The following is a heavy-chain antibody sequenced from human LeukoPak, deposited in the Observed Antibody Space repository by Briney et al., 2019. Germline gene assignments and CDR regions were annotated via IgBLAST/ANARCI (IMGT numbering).Heavy chain of an antibody. V-gene: IGHV4-39*07. CDR2: IYHSGST. D-gene: IGHD2/OR15-2a*01. Sequence: PSETLSLTCTVSGGSISSSSYYWGWIRQPPGKGLEWIGSIYHSGSTYYNLSLKSRVTISVDTSKNQFSLKLSSVTAADTAVYYCARGTGGNIGRDYWGQGTLVTVSS. J-gene: IGHJ4*02. CDR1: GGSISSSSYY. CDR3: ARGTGGNIGRDY.